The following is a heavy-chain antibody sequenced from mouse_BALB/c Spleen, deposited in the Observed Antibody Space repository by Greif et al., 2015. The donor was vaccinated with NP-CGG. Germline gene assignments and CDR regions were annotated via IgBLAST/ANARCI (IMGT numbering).Heavy chain of an antibody. V-gene: IGHV5-4*02. CDR3: ARGGYYGSSYGFVY. J-gene: IGHJ3*01. D-gene: IGHD1-1*01. Sequence: EVKLVESGGGLVKPGGSLKLSCAASGFTFSNYYMYWVRQTPEKRLEWVATISDGGSYTYYPDSVKGRFTISRDNARNNLYLQMSSLKSEDTARYYCARGGYYGSSYGFVYWGQGTLVTVSA. CDR1: GFTFSNYY. CDR2: ISDGGSYT.